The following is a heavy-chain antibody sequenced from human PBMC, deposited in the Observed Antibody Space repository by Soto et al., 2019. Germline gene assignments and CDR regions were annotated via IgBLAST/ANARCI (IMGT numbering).Heavy chain of an antibody. CDR1: GYTFTSYY. CDR3: ATAYGDFDAFDI. CDR2: INPSGGST. J-gene: IGHJ3*02. Sequence: ASVKVSCKASGYTFTSYYMHWLQQAPGQGLEWMGIINPSGGSTSYAQKFQGRVTMTRDTSTSTVYMELSSLRSEDTAVYYCATAYGDFDAFDIWGQGTMVTVSS. D-gene: IGHD4-17*01. V-gene: IGHV1-46*03.